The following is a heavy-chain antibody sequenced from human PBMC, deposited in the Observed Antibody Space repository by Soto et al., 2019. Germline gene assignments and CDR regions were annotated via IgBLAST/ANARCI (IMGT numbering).Heavy chain of an antibody. V-gene: IGHV5-10-1*03. CDR1: GYRFTSYW. D-gene: IGHD1-7*01. J-gene: IGHJ6*02. CDR3: ARQGAGTTPYYYYGMDV. Sequence: EVQLVQSGGEVKKPGESLRISCKGSGYRFTSYWISWVRQMPGKGLEWMGRIDPSESYIRYSPSFQGHVTISADKSISTAYLQWSSLKASDTGMYYCARQGAGTTPYYYYGMDVWGQGTTVTVSS. CDR2: IDPSESYI.